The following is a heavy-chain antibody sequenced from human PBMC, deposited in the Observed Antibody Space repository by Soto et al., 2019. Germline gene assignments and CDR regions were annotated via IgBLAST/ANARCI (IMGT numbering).Heavy chain of an antibody. CDR2: IWHDGSDI. Sequence: QVQLMESGGGVVQPGRSLRLSCGASGLTFSRDVMHWVRQAPGKGLEWVALIWHDGSDISYRDSVMGRFTISRDNSQNTLYLEINSLRADDTAVYYCARNLDDTATNYAMDVWGHGTTVIVSS. D-gene: IGHD5-18*01. V-gene: IGHV3-33*01. CDR1: GLTFSRDV. CDR3: ARNLDDTATNYAMDV. J-gene: IGHJ6*02.